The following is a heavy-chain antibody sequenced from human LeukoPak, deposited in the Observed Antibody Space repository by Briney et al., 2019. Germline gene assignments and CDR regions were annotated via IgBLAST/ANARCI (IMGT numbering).Heavy chain of an antibody. CDR1: GGTFSSYA. CDR2: IIPIFGTA. Sequence: GASVKVSCKASGGTFSSYAISWVRQAPGQGLEWMGGIIPIFGTANYAQKFQGRVTITADESTSTAYMELSSLRSEDTAVYYCARGARRTMVRGVYPYYMDVWGKGTTVTISS. V-gene: IGHV1-69*13. CDR3: ARGARRTMVRGVYPYYMDV. J-gene: IGHJ6*03. D-gene: IGHD3-10*01.